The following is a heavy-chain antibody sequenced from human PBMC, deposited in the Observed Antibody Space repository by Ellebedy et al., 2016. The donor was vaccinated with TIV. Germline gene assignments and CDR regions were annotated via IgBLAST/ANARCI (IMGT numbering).Heavy chain of an antibody. CDR2: IWNDGSDK. D-gene: IGHD2-21*02. J-gene: IGHJ4*02. CDR1: GFTFNTYG. CDR3: ARDGAAYCGGDCSTPFDY. V-gene: IGHV3-33*01. Sequence: PGGSLRLSCAASGFTFNTYGMHWVRQAPGKGLEWVAIIWNDGSDKKYADSVKGRITISRDNAKNSLWLQMNSLRDEDTALYYCARDGAAYCGGDCSTPFDYWGQGTLVTVSS.